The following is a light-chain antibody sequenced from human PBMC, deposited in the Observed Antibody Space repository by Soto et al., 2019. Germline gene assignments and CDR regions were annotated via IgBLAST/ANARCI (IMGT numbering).Light chain of an antibody. CDR1: RGDVGGYNY. V-gene: IGLV2-14*01. CDR2: EVS. CDR3: SSYIGSSTTYV. Sequence: QSALTQPASVSGSPGQSSTISCTGTRGDVGGYNYVSWYQQHPGKAPKLMIYEVSDRPSGVSDRFSGSKSGNTASLTISGLQAEDEADYYCSSYIGSSTTYVFGTGTKVTVL. J-gene: IGLJ1*01.